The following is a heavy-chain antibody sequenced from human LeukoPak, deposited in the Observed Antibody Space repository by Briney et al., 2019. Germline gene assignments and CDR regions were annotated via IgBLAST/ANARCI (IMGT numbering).Heavy chain of an antibody. CDR2: ISSSSSYI. J-gene: IGHJ4*02. D-gene: IGHD3-22*01. CDR3: AREPEYYYDSSGYYGHDY. Sequence: GGSLRLSCAASGFTFSSYSMNWVRQAPGKGLEWVSSISSSSSYIYYADSVKGRFTISRDNAKNSLYLQMNSLRAEDTAVYYCAREPEYYYDSSGYYGHDYWGQGTLVTVSS. V-gene: IGHV3-21*01. CDR1: GFTFSSYS.